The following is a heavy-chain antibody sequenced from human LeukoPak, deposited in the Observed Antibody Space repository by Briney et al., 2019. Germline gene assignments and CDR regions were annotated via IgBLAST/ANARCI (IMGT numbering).Heavy chain of an antibody. CDR1: GFAFSNYA. CDR3: AKDRTVTTRGYYYYGMDV. D-gene: IGHD4-17*01. V-gene: IGHV3-23*01. CDR2: ISGSGGST. J-gene: IGHJ6*02. Sequence: PGGSLRLSCAASGFAFSNYAMSWVRQAPGKGLEWVSAISGSGGSTYYADSVKGRFTISRDNSKNTLYLQMNSLRAEDTAVYYCAKDRTVTTRGYYYYGMDVWGQGTTVTVSS.